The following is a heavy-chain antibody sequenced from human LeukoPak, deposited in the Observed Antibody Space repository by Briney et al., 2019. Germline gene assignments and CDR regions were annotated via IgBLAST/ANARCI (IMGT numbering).Heavy chain of an antibody. D-gene: IGHD4-17*01. V-gene: IGHV3-48*02. J-gene: IGHJ6*02. CDR2: ISSSSGKI. CDR1: GFTFSTYS. Sequence: PGGSLRLSCTASGFTFSTYSVNWVRQAPGKGLEWVSYISSSSGKIYYADSVKGRFTISRDKAKNSLYLQMNSLRDEDTAVYYCARLGLGYGDYQYFYGMDVWGQGTTVTVSS. CDR3: ARLGLGYGDYQYFYGMDV.